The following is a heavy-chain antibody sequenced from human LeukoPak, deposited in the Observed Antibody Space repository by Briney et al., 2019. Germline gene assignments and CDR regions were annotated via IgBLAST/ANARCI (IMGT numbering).Heavy chain of an antibody. J-gene: IGHJ4*02. CDR3: ARAVGYCSSNSCYLGY. D-gene: IGHD2-2*01. V-gene: IGHV7-4-1*02. CDR2: INTDTRNP. CDR1: GYTFTTYG. Sequence: ASVKVSCKASGYTFTTYGISWVRQAPGQGLEWMGWINTDTRNPTYAQGFTGRFVFSLDTSVSTAYLEISSLKAEDTAVYYCARAVGYCSSNSCYLGYWGQGTLLTVSS.